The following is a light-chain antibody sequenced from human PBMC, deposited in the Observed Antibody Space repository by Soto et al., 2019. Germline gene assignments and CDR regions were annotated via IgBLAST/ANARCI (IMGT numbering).Light chain of an antibody. CDR2: DAS. V-gene: IGKV3-15*01. J-gene: IGKJ5*01. CDR3: QHYHDWRIT. Sequence: EIVLTQSPATLSVSPGERATLSCRASQSIRDNLAWYKQKPGQTPRLLISDASTRATTIPARFSGSGSGTEFTLTINRLQSEDFAVYYCQHYHDWRITFGQGTRLEIK. CDR1: QSIRDN.